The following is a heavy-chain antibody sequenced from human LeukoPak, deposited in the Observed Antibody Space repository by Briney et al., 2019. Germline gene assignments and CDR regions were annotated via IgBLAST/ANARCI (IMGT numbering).Heavy chain of an antibody. D-gene: IGHD2-8*01. Sequence: PSETLSLTCTVSGGSISSSSYYWGWIRQPPGKGLEWIVSIYYSGSTYYNPSLKSRVTISVDTSKHQFSLKLSSVTAADTAVYYCARGGRHCTNGVCYLPHKRYFDYWGQGTLVTVSS. CDR2: IYYSGST. V-gene: IGHV4-39*07. CDR1: GGSISSSSYY. J-gene: IGHJ4*02. CDR3: ARGGRHCTNGVCYLPHKRYFDY.